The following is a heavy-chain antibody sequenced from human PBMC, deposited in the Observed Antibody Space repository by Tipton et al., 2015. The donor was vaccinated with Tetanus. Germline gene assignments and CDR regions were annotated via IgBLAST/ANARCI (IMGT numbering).Heavy chain of an antibody. CDR1: GFTFSSYS. Sequence: TASGFTFSSYSMNWVRQAPGKGLEWVSSISSSSSYIYYADSVKGRFTISRDNAKNSLYLQMNSLRAEDTAVYYCARDMYYYGSGSVYYGMDVWGQGTTVTVSS. CDR2: ISSSSSYI. J-gene: IGHJ6*02. CDR3: ARDMYYYGSGSVYYGMDV. V-gene: IGHV3-21*01. D-gene: IGHD3-10*01.